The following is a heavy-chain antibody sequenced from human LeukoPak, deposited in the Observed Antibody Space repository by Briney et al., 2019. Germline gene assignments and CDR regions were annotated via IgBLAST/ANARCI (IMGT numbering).Heavy chain of an antibody. Sequence: PGGSLRLSCAASGFTVSSNYMSWVRQAPGKGLEWVSVIYSGGSTYYADSVKGRFTISRDNSKNTLYLQMNNLRAEDTAIYYCARRLSSSSWYGDLDYWGQGTLVTVSS. CDR3: ARRLSSSSWYGDLDY. CDR1: GFTVSSNY. D-gene: IGHD6-13*01. J-gene: IGHJ4*02. V-gene: IGHV3-66*04. CDR2: IYSGGST.